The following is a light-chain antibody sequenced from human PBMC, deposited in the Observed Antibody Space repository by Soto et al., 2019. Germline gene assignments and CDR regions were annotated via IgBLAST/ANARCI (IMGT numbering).Light chain of an antibody. J-gene: IGKJ5*01. CDR2: VAS. CDR3: PESSNAPIS. V-gene: IGKV1-39*01. Sequence: DIQMTQNTSSLSASVGDRVTITCRASQNIINYLNWYQQKPGKAPQLLIYVASRLESGVPSRFSGSGSGTDFPLTISSLQPEDFTTYYCPESSNAPISSAHRTRPEL. CDR1: QNIINY.